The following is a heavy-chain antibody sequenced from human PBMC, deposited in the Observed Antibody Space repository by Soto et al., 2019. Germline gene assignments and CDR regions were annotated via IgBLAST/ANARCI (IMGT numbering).Heavy chain of an antibody. CDR1: GGSFRGYY. V-gene: IGHV4-34*01. J-gene: IGHJ6*02. CDR3: ARGYITIFGVVKSSYYYGMDV. D-gene: IGHD3-3*01. CDR2: INHSGST. Sequence: SETLSLTCAVYGGSFRGYYWSWIRQPPGKGLEWIGEINHSGSTNYNPSLKSRVTISVDTSKNQFSLKLSSVTAADTAVYYCARGYITIFGVVKSSYYYGMDVWGQGTTVTVSS.